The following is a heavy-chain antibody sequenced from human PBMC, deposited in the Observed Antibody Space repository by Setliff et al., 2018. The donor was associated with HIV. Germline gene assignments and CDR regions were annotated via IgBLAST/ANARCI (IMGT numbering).Heavy chain of an antibody. CDR3: ARSYPYSSGWFDY. V-gene: IGHV3-30*04. CDR2: ISYDGSNK. Sequence: ASGFTFSSYAMHWVRQAPGKGLEWVAVISYDGSNKFYADSVKGRFSISRDSSKNTLFLQMNSLRAEDTAVYYCARSYPYSSGWFDYWGQGTLVTVSS. CDR1: GFTFSSYA. J-gene: IGHJ5*01. D-gene: IGHD6-19*01.